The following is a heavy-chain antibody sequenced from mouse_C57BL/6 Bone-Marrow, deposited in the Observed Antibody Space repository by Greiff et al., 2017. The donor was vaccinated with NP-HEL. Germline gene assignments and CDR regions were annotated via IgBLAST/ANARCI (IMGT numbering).Heavy chain of an antibody. V-gene: IGHV1-52*01. CDR3: ARDWDWYFDY. D-gene: IGHD4-1*01. CDR1: GYTFTSYW. Sequence: QVQLQQPGAELVRPGSSVKLSCKASGYTFTSYWMHWVKQRPIQGLEWIGNIDPSDSETHSNQKFKDKATLTVDKSSSTAYMQLSSLTSEDSAVYYCARDWDWYFDYWGQGTTLTVSS. CDR2: IDPSDSET. J-gene: IGHJ2*01.